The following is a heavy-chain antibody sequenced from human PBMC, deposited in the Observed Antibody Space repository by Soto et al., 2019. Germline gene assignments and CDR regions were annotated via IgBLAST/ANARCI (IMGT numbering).Heavy chain of an antibody. CDR2: IYYSGST. J-gene: IGHJ5*02. CDR3: ARAQYSSGWYEGRNWFDP. CDR1: GGSISSYY. Sequence: SETLSLTCTVSGGSISSYYWSWIRQPPGKGLEWIGYIYYSGSTNYNPSLKSRVTISVDTSKNQFSPKLSSVTAADTAVYYCARAQYSSGWYEGRNWFDPWGQGTLVTVSS. V-gene: IGHV4-59*01. D-gene: IGHD6-19*01.